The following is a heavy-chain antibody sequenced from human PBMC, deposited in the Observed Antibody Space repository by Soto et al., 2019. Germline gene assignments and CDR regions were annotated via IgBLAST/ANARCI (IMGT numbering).Heavy chain of an antibody. D-gene: IGHD1-26*01. CDR3: ARAYLGRLPRRADYYYAMDV. CDR2: LGAARDP. J-gene: IGHJ6*02. Sequence: PGGSLRLSFAASGFSFRDYDMHCYRQRKGKGMEWVSALGAARDPYYVGSVKGRFSVSRDNAQNSLFLQMNNLRVDDTAVYFCARAYLGRLPRRADYYYAMDVWGRGTTVTVSS. CDR1: GFSFRDYD. V-gene: IGHV3-13*05.